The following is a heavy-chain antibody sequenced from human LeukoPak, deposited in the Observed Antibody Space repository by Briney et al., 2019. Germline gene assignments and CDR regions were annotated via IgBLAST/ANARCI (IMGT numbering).Heavy chain of an antibody. J-gene: IGHJ3*01. CDR1: GFTFSSYS. CDR2: ISSSSSYI. V-gene: IGHV3-21*01. D-gene: IGHD6-19*01. Sequence: GGSLRLSCAASGFTFSSYSMNWVRQAPGKGLEWVSSISSSSSYIYYADSVKGRFTISRDNAKNSLYLQMNSLRAEDTAVYYCARDNPGYSSGWYGAFDVWGQGTMVTVSS. CDR3: ARDNPGYSSGWYGAFDV.